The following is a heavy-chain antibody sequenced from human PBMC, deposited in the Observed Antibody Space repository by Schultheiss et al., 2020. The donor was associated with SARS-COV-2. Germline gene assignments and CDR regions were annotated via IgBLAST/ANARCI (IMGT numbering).Heavy chain of an antibody. J-gene: IGHJ6*02. D-gene: IGHD3-16*01. Sequence: SETLSLTCTVSGGSISSYYWSWIRQPPGKGLEWIGSIYYSGSTYYNPSLKSRVTISVDTSKNQFSLKLSSVTAADTAVYYCAREGGRNYYYYGMDVWGQGTTVTVSS. V-gene: IGHV4-59*12. CDR3: AREGGRNYYYYGMDV. CDR1: GGSISSYY. CDR2: IYYSGST.